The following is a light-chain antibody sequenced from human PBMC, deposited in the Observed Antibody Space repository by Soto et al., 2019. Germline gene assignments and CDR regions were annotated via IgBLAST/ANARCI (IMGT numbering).Light chain of an antibody. J-gene: IGKJ2*01. Sequence: DIQMTQSPSSLSASVGDRVTIACQASQEISNYLNWYQQKPGKAPKLLIYDASNLETGVPSRFSGSGSGTDFTFTISSLQPEDIATYYCQQYDNFPSFGQGTKLEIK. CDR2: DAS. CDR1: QEISNY. CDR3: QQYDNFPS. V-gene: IGKV1-33*01.